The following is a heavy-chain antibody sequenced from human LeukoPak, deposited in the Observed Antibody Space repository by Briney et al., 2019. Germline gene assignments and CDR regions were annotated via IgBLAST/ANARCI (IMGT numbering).Heavy chain of an antibody. CDR2: ISYDGSNK. Sequence: PGGSLRLTCAASGFTSSSYAMHWVRQAPGKGLEWVAVISYDGSNKYYADSVKGRFTISRDNSKNTLYLQMNSLRAEDTAVYYCARDKQWELLLYYFDYWGQGALVTVSS. D-gene: IGHD1-26*01. J-gene: IGHJ4*02. CDR1: GFTSSSYA. CDR3: ARDKQWELLLYYFDY. V-gene: IGHV3-30-3*01.